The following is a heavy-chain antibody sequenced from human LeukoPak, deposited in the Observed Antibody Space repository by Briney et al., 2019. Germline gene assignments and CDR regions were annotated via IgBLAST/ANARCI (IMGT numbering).Heavy chain of an antibody. CDR2: ISGSDGTT. J-gene: IGHJ4*02. D-gene: IGHD1-26*01. V-gene: IGHV3-23*01. Sequence: PGGSLRLSCAASGFTFSSYAMTWVRQAPGKGLEWVSAISGSDGTTYYADSVKGRFTIPRDNSKNTLYLQMNSLRAEDTAIYYCAKDFRREAHWGQGTLVTVSS. CDR3: AKDFRREAH. CDR1: GFTFSSYA.